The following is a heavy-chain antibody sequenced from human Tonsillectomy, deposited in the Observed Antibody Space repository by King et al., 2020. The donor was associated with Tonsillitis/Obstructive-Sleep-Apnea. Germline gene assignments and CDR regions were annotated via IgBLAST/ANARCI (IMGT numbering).Heavy chain of an antibody. CDR2: IFTGDSDS. CDR1: GYSFTTYW. J-gene: IGHJ5*02. CDR3: ARLPRPLDIMVVPADNNWFDP. D-gene: IGHD2-2*01. Sequence: QLVQSGAEVKEPGESLKISCKGSGYSFTTYWIGWVRQMPGGGLEWMGIIFTGDSDSRYSSSFQGQVTISADKSISTDYLQWRSLKASDTAMSYCARLPRPLDIMVVPADNNWFDPWGQGTLGTVSS. V-gene: IGHV5-51*01.